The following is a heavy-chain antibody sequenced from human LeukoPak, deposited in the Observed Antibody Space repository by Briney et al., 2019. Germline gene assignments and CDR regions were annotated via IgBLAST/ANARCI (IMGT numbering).Heavy chain of an antibody. CDR3: AKALLTAMEPLDY. CDR1: GFTFSSYG. J-gene: IGHJ4*02. V-gene: IGHV3-30*18. CDR2: ISYDGSNK. D-gene: IGHD5-18*01. Sequence: GGSLRLSCAASGFTFSSYGMHWVRQAPGKGLEWVAVISYDGSNKYYADSVKGRFTISRDNSKNTLYLQMNSLRAEDTAVYYCAKALLTAMEPLDYWGQGTLVTVSS.